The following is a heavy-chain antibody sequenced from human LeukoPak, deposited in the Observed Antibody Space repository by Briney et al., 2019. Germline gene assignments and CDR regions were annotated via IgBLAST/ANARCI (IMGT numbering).Heavy chain of an antibody. V-gene: IGHV3-30*02. CDR3: ARADGSLWYFDY. J-gene: IGHJ4*02. CDR1: RFTFSSYG. D-gene: IGHD2-15*01. CDR2: IRYDGSNK. Sequence: GGSLRLSCAASRFTFSSYGMHWVRQAPGKGLEWVAFIRYDGSNKYYADSVKGRFTISRDNAKNSLYLQMNSLRAEDTAVYYCARADGSLWYFDYWGQGTLVTVSS.